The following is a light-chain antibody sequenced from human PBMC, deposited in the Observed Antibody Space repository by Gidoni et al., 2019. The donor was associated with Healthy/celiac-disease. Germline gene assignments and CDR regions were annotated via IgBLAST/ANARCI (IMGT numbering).Light chain of an antibody. CDR1: QSVSSSY. CDR3: QQYGSSLALT. V-gene: IGKV3-20*01. J-gene: IGKJ4*01. Sequence: IVLTQPPGTLSLSPGERATLSCRASQSVSSSYLAWYQQKPGQAPRLLIYGASSRATGIPDRFSGSGSGTDFTLTISRLEPEDFAVYYCQQYGSSLALTFGGXTKVEIK. CDR2: GAS.